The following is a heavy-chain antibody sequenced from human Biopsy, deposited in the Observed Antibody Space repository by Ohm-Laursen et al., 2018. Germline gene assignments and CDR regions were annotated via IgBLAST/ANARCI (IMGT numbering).Heavy chain of an antibody. CDR2: IYITGET. CDR3: ARAPPLIRGVVESWSDP. CDR1: GGYISHYY. D-gene: IGHD3-10*01. Sequence: TLSLTCTVSGGYISHYYWTWIRQPAGQGLEWIGRIYITGETDYNPSLKSRVTMSVDSSKKQFSLKLKSVTAADTAIYYCARAPPLIRGVVESWSDPWGQGILVTVSS. V-gene: IGHV4-4*07. J-gene: IGHJ5*02.